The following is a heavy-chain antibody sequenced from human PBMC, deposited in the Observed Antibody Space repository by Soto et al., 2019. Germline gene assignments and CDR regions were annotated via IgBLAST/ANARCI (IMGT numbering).Heavy chain of an antibody. V-gene: IGHV3-72*01. Sequence: PGGSLRLSCAASGFTFSDHYMDWVRQAPGKGLEWVGRTRNKANSYTTEYAASVKGRFTISRDDSKNSLYLQMNSLKTEDTAVYYCARVEREPFSYYYYMDVWGKGTTVTVSS. J-gene: IGHJ6*03. D-gene: IGHD1-1*01. CDR1: GFTFSDHY. CDR2: TRNKANSYTT. CDR3: ARVEREPFSYYYYMDV.